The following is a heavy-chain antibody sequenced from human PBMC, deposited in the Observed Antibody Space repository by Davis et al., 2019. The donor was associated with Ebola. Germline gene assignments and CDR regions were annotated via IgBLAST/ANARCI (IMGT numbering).Heavy chain of an antibody. J-gene: IGHJ6*03. V-gene: IGHV1-46*01. Sequence: ASVKVSCKASGYTFTSNYLHWVRQAPGQGLQWVGMINPTGGGTNYAQIFQGRVTVTRDTSTSTVYMELTSLKSDDTAVYYCARGGGSYVLYHYYMDVWGKGTTVTVSS. CDR2: INPTGGGT. D-gene: IGHD1-26*01. CDR1: GYTFTSNY. CDR3: ARGGGSYVLYHYYMDV.